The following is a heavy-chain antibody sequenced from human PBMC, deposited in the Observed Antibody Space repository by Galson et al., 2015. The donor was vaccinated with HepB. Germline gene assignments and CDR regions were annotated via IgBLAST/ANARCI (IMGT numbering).Heavy chain of an antibody. V-gene: IGHV3-21*04. CDR1: GFTFSSYS. D-gene: IGHD3-3*01. CDR2: ISSSSSYI. Sequence: SLRLSCAASGFTFSSYSMNWVRQAPGKGLEWVSSISSSSSYIYYADSVKGRFTISRDNSKNTLYLQMNSLRAEDTAVYYCAKGPPSLSPEYYDFWSGYYSLQYYFDYWGQGTLVTVSS. J-gene: IGHJ4*02. CDR3: AKGPPSLSPEYYDFWSGYYSLQYYFDY.